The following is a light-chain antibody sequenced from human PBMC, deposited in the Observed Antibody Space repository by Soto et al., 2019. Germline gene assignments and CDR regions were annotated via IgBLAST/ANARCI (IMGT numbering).Light chain of an antibody. V-gene: IGKV3-20*01. CDR3: QQFGTSPLT. CDR1: QSVSSNY. J-gene: IGKJ4*01. Sequence: EIVLTQSPGTLSLSPGERATLSCRASQSVSSNYLAWYQQKPGQAPRLLIYDASSRATGILDRFSGSGSGTDFTLTISRLEPEDFAVYYCQQFGTSPLTFGGGTKVEIK. CDR2: DAS.